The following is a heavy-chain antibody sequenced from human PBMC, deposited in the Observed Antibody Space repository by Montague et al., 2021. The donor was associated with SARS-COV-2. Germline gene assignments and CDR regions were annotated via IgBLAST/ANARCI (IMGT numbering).Heavy chain of an antibody. Sequence: SETLSLTCAVYGGSFSSYYWCWIRQPQGQGLEWIGEVKDSGSTNYIPSLKSQIAISVATSKNKFPLKLRSVTAADTAVYFCASGALTRGNYEFWRGYYTRPLDYWGQGTLVTVSS. D-gene: IGHD3-3*01. CDR2: VKDSGST. V-gene: IGHV4-34*01. J-gene: IGHJ4*02. CDR1: GGSFSSYY. CDR3: ASGALTRGNYEFWRGYYTRPLDY.